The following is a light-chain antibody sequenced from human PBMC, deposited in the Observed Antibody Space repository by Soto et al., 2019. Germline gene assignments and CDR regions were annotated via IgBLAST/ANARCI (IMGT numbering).Light chain of an antibody. CDR3: QQYGSSP. V-gene: IGKV3-20*01. J-gene: IGKJ1*01. CDR2: GAS. CDR1: QSVSSSY. Sequence: EIVLTQSPGTLSLSPGERATLSCRASQSVSSSYLAWYQQKPGQAPRLLIYGASSRATGIPDRFSGSGSRTDFTLTISRLEPEDFAVYYCQQYGSSPLGQGTKVEIK.